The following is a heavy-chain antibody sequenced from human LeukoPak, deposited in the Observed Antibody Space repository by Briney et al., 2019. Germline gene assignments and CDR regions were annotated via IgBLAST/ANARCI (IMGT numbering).Heavy chain of an antibody. Sequence: SETLSLTCAVYGVSFSGYYWSWIRQPPGKGLEWIGEINHSGSTNYNPSLKSRVTISVDTSKNQFSLKLSSVTAADTAVYYCARGYCSGGSCYSPYYYYGMDVWGQGTTVTVSS. V-gene: IGHV4-34*01. CDR1: GVSFSGYY. CDR3: ARGYCSGGSCYSPYYYYGMDV. J-gene: IGHJ6*02. D-gene: IGHD2-15*01. CDR2: INHSGST.